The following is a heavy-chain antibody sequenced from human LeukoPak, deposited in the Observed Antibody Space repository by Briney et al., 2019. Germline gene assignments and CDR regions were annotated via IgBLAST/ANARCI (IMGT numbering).Heavy chain of an antibody. CDR1: GFTFSSYG. CDR3: AKDRGYCSSTSCHDPGYGMDV. CDR2: ISYDGSNK. J-gene: IGHJ6*04. Sequence: GRSLRLSCAASGFTFSSYGMHWVRQAPGKGLGWVAVISYDGSNKYHADSVKGRFTISRDNSKNTLYLQMNSLRAEDTAVYYCAKDRGYCSSTSCHDPGYGMDVWGKGTTVTVSS. V-gene: IGHV3-30*18. D-gene: IGHD2-2*01.